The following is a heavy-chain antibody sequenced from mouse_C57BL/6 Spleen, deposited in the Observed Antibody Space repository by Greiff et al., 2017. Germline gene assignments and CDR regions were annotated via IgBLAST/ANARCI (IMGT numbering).Heavy chain of an antibody. CDR3: ARRGFITTVVAHYYAMDY. V-gene: IGHV1-82*01. CDR1: GYAFSSSW. J-gene: IGHJ4*01. Sequence: VKLVESGPELVKPGASVKISCKASGYAFSSSWMNWVKQRPGKGLEWIGRIYPGDGDTNYNGKFKGKATLTADKSSSTAYMQLSSLTSEDSAVYFCARRGFITTVVAHYYAMDYWGQGTSVTVSS. CDR2: IYPGDGDT. D-gene: IGHD1-1*01.